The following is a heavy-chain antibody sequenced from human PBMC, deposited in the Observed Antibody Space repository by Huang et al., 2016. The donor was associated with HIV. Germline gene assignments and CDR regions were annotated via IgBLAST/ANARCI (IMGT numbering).Heavy chain of an antibody. D-gene: IGHD3-3*01. CDR1: GFTFGSFG. Sequence: GGSLRLSCTASGFTFGSFGMHWVRQAPGKGLEWVAFIRYDGNNYYYADSVGGRFTISRDNSKDTLYLQMNRLRPDDSAVYYCAKDLTYTFGRHFDYWGRGTLVTVSS. CDR2: IRYDGNNY. J-gene: IGHJ4*02. V-gene: IGHV3-30*02. CDR3: AKDLTYTFGRHFDY.